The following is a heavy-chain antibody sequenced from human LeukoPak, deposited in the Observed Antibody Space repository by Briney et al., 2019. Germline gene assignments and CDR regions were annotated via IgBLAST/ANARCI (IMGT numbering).Heavy chain of an antibody. V-gene: IGHV1-69*13. CDR2: IIPIFGTA. J-gene: IGHJ6*03. Sequence: ASVKVSCKASGGTFSSYAISWVRQAPGQGLEWMGGIIPIFGTANYAQKFQGRVTITADESTSTAYMELSSLRSEDTAVYYCARGALADYYYYYMDVWGKGTTVTISS. D-gene: IGHD6-19*01. CDR1: GGTFSSYA. CDR3: ARGALADYYYYYMDV.